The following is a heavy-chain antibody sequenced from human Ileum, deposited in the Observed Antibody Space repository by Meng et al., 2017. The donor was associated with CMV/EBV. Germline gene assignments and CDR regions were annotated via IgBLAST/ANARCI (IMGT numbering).Heavy chain of an antibody. Sequence: GGSLRLSCAASGFTFSDYYMSWIRQAPGKGLEWVSYIHSSGSTTYYADSVKGRFTIFRDNAKNSLYLQMNGLRAEDTAVYYCARDGGTYCTANSCLIDYWGHGTLVTVSS. J-gene: IGHJ4*01. D-gene: IGHD2-8*02. CDR2: IHSSGSTT. CDR1: GFTFSDYY. CDR3: ARDGGTYCTANSCLIDY. V-gene: IGHV3-11*04.